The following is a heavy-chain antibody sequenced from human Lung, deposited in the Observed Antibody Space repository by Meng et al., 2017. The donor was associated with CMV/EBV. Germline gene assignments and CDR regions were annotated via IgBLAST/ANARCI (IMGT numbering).Heavy chain of an antibody. J-gene: IGHJ4*02. Sequence: GGSLRLSCTASGFTFGDYAMSWVRQAPGKGLEWVGFIRSKAYGGTTEYAASVKGRFTISRDDSKSIAYLQMNSLKTEDTAVYYCTRVGTYYYDSSGYYLREEGYFAYWGQGTLVTVSS. CDR2: IRSKAYGGTT. CDR3: TRVGTYYYDSSGYYLREEGYFAY. V-gene: IGHV3-49*04. CDR1: GFTFGDYA. D-gene: IGHD3-22*01.